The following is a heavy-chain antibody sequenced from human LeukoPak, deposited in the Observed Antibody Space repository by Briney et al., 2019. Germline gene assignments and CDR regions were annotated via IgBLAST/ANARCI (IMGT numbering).Heavy chain of an antibody. D-gene: IGHD5-12*01. V-gene: IGHV3-9*01. Sequence: GGSLRLSCAASGFTFDDYAMHWVRQAPGKGLEWVSGISWNSGSIGYAASVKGRFNISRDNAKNSLYLQMNSLRAEDTALYYCAKAHRPLSVATIDYWGQGTLVTVSS. J-gene: IGHJ4*02. CDR1: GFTFDDYA. CDR2: ISWNSGSI. CDR3: AKAHRPLSVATIDY.